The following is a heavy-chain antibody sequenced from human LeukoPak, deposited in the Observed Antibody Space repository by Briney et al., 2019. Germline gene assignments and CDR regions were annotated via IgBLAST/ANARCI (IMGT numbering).Heavy chain of an antibody. CDR3: ARAGPIKYYDFWSGYWVSNWFDP. Sequence: SETLPLTCTVSGGSISSGGYYWSWIRQHPGKGLEWIGYIYYSGSTYYNPSLKSRVTISVDTSKNQFSLKLSSVTAADTAVYYCARAGPIKYYDFWSGYWVSNWFDPWGQGTLVTVSS. D-gene: IGHD3-3*01. V-gene: IGHV4-31*03. CDR2: IYYSGST. J-gene: IGHJ5*02. CDR1: GGSISSGGYY.